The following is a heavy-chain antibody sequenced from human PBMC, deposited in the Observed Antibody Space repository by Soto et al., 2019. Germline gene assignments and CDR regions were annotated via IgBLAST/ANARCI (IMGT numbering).Heavy chain of an antibody. J-gene: IGHJ5*02. Sequence: TLSLTCAFPCCPISSGGYSCSWIRQPPGKGLEWIGYIYHSGSTYYNPSLKSRVTISVDRSKNQFSLKLSSVTAADTAVYYCARSPPRNYYDSSGYRLGWFDPWGQGTLVTVSS. CDR3: ARSPPRNYYDSSGYRLGWFDP. CDR2: IYHSGST. V-gene: IGHV4-30-2*01. CDR1: CCPISSGGYS. D-gene: IGHD3-22*01.